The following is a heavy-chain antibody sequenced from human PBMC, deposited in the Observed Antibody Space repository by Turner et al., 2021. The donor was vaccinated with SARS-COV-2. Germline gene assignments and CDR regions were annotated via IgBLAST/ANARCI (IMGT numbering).Heavy chain of an antibody. D-gene: IGHD3-22*01. CDR1: GGTFSRYS. J-gene: IGHJ4*02. CDR2: ISTIFGTA. Sequence: QVQLVHSGEGVKKPGSTVKVSCKDSGGTFSRYSISCVRQAPGQGVEWMGGISTIFGTAKYEKKFQGRVTITADKSTGADYMELSSMRSEDMAVYYCARDRDDDSSGYWEQSWGQGTLVTVSS. V-gene: IGHV1-69*06. CDR3: ARDRDDDSSGYWEQS.